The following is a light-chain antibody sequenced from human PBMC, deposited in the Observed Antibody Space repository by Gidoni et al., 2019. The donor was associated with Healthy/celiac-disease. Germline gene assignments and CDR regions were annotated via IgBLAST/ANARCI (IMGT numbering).Light chain of an antibody. CDR1: QSVSSSY. V-gene: IGKV3-20*01. CDR2: GAS. J-gene: IGKJ5*01. CDR3: QQYGSSPPIT. Sequence: IVLTQSPRTLSLSPGERATLSCRASQSVSSSYLAWYQQKPGQAPRLLIYGASSRATGIPDRFRGSGSGTDFTLTISRLEPEDFAVYYCQQYGSSPPITFXQXTRLEIK.